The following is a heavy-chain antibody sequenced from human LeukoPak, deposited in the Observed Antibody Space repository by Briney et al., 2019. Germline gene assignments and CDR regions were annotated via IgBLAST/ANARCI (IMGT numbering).Heavy chain of an antibody. D-gene: IGHD6-19*01. CDR3: AKPYGSAYYFFDN. CDR2: ISSNGGST. J-gene: IGHJ4*02. CDR1: GFTFSSYA. Sequence: GGSLRLSCAASGFTFSSYAMHWVRQAPGKGLEYVSAISSNGGSTYYANSVKGRFTISRDNSKNTLYLQMGSLRAEDTAVYYCAKPYGSAYYFFDNWGQGTLVTVSS. V-gene: IGHV3-64*01.